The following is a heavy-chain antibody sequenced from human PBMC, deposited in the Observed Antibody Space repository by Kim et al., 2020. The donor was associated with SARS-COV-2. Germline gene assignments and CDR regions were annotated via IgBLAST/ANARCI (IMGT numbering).Heavy chain of an antibody. D-gene: IGHD3-10*01. V-gene: IGHV4-34*01. Sequence: SETLSLTCAVYGGSFSGYYWSWIRQPPGKGREWIGEINHSGSTNYNPSLKSRVTISVDTSKNQFSLKLSSVTAADTAVYYCARGGKIGYGSGRGNWFDPWGQGTLVTVSS. CDR1: GGSFSGYY. CDR2: INHSGST. CDR3: ARGGKIGYGSGRGNWFDP. J-gene: IGHJ5*02.